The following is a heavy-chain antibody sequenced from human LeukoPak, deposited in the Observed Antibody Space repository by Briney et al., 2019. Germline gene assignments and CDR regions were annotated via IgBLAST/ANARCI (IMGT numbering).Heavy chain of an antibody. D-gene: IGHD6-13*01. Sequence: PSETLSLTCTVSGGSISSGGYYWSWIRQHPGKGLEWIGHIYYSGSTYYNPSLKSRVTISVDTSKNQFSLKLSSVTAADTAVYYCARIHRPGIAAAGWFDPWGQGTLVTVSS. CDR3: ARIHRPGIAAAGWFDP. CDR1: GGSISSGGYY. V-gene: IGHV4-31*03. CDR2: IYYSGST. J-gene: IGHJ5*02.